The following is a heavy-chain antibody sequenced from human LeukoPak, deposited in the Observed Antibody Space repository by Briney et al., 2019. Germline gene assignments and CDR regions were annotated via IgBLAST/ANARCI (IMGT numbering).Heavy chain of an antibody. CDR1: GFTFSSYA. Sequence: PGGSLRLSCAASGFTFSSYAMSWVRQAPGKGLEWVSAISGSGGSTYYADSVKGRFTISRDNSKNTLYLQMNSLRAEDTAVYYWAKDYYYDSRGYFSGYWGQGNPGHRLL. CDR2: ISGSGGST. V-gene: IGHV3-23*01. J-gene: IGHJ4*02. CDR3: AKDYYYDSRGYFSGY. D-gene: IGHD3-22*01.